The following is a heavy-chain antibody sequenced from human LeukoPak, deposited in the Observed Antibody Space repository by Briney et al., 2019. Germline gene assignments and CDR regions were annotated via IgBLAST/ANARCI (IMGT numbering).Heavy chain of an antibody. CDR2: FDPEDGET. CDR1: GYTLTELS. V-gene: IGHV1-24*01. Sequence: ASVKVSCKVSGYTLTELSMHWVRQAPGKGLEWMGGFDPEDGETIYAQKFKGRVTMTEDTSTETAYMELSSLRSEDTAVYCCATCDMVRGVKQASDYWGQGTLVTVSS. J-gene: IGHJ4*02. D-gene: IGHD3-10*01. CDR3: ATCDMVRGVKQASDY.